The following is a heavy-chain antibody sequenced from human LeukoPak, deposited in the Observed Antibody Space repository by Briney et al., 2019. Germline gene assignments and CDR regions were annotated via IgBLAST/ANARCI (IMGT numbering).Heavy chain of an antibody. V-gene: IGHV4-59*01. J-gene: IGHJ4*02. Sequence: SETLSLTCTVSGGSISRYYWSWIRQPPGKGLEWIGYIYYSGSTNYNPSLKSRVTISVDTSKNQFSLKLSSVTAADTAVYYCARGDRSGWYYFDYWGQGTLVTVSS. D-gene: IGHD6-19*01. CDR2: IYYSGST. CDR3: ARGDRSGWYYFDY. CDR1: GGSISRYY.